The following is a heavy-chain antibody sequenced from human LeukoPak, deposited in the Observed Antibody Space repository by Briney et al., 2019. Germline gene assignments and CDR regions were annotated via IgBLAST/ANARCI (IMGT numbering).Heavy chain of an antibody. CDR2: IYYSGSI. D-gene: IGHD5-12*01. V-gene: IGHV4-59*08. CDR3: ARHRGGATIIGDWFDP. J-gene: IGHJ5*02. Sequence: SETLSLTCSVSGGSMYSYYWSWIRQPPGKGLEWIGYIYYSGSINYSPSLKSRVTISVDTSKNQFSLRLSSVTAADTAVYYCARHRGGATIIGDWFDPWGQGTLVTVSS. CDR1: GGSMYSYY.